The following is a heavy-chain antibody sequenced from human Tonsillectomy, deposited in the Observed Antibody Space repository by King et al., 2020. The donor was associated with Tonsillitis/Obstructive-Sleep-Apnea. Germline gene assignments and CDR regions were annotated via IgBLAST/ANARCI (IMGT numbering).Heavy chain of an antibody. V-gene: IGHV5-10-1*01. CDR2: IDPSDSYT. Sequence: VQLVESGAEVKKPGESLRISCKGSGYSFTSYWISWVRQMPGKGLEWMGRIDPSDSYTNFSPSFQGHVTISADKSISTAYLQWSSLRASDTAMYYCASLHCRSTSCYPYWGQGTLVTVSS. J-gene: IGHJ4*02. D-gene: IGHD2-2*01. CDR3: ASLHCRSTSCYPY. CDR1: GYSFTSYW.